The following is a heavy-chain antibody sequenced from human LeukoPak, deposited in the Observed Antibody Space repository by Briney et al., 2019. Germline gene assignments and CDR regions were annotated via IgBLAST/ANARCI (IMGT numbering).Heavy chain of an antibody. D-gene: IGHD2-2*01. CDR3: ARGSVKYCSSTSCYLGY. CDR1: GYTFTSYY. CDR2: INPSGGST. Sequence: ASVKVSCKASGYTFTSYYMHWVRQAPGQGLEWMGIINPSGGSTSYAQKFQGRVTMTRDTSTGTVYMELSSLRSEDTAVYYCARGSVKYCSSTSCYLGYWGQGTLVTVSS. J-gene: IGHJ4*02. V-gene: IGHV1-46*01.